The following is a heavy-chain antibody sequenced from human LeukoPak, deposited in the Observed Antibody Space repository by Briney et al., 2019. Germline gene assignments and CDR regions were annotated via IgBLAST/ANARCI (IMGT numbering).Heavy chain of an antibody. CDR2: ISSRNTYI. Sequence: GGSLRLSCAASGFTFDDYTMNWVRQVPGKGLEWVSSISSRNTYIYYADSVKGRFTISRDNAKSSLNLQMDSLRAEDTAVYYCARDHRGVRDYFDYWGQGTLVTVSS. J-gene: IGHJ4*02. CDR1: GFTFDDYT. D-gene: IGHD3-10*01. V-gene: IGHV3-21*01. CDR3: ARDHRGVRDYFDY.